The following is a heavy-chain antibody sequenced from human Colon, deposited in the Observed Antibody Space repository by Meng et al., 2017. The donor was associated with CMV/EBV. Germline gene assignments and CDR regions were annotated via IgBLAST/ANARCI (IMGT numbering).Heavy chain of an antibody. Sequence: ASVKVSCKASGYTFTSYGISWVRQAPGQGLEWMGWISAYNANTNYARKFQGRVTMTTDTSTSTAYMELRSLRSDETAVYYCAREGGEGYDFWSGYYTTNYYGMDVWGQGTTVTVSS. D-gene: IGHD3-3*01. J-gene: IGHJ6*02. CDR3: AREGGEGYDFWSGYYTTNYYGMDV. CDR2: ISAYNANT. CDR1: GYTFTSYG. V-gene: IGHV1-18*01.